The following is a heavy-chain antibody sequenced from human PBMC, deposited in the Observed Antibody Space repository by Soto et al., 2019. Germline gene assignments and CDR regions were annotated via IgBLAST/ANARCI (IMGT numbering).Heavy chain of an antibody. J-gene: IGHJ4*02. V-gene: IGHV3-23*01. CDR2: IRGVAGST. Sequence: HPGGSLRLSFAASGFTFSSYAMAWVRQAPGKGLEWVSLIRGVAGSTHYPDSVKGRFTISKDTSNNVLYLEMNSLRADDTAVYFCVKGAWLDYWGQGNMVPVSS. CDR1: GFTFSSYA. CDR3: VKGAWLDY.